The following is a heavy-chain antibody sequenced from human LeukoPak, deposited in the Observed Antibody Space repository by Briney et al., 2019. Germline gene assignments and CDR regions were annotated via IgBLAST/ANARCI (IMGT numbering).Heavy chain of an antibody. CDR2: IYYSGST. V-gene: IGHV4-30-4*08. Sequence: SQTLSLTCTVSGGSISSGDYYWSWIRQPPGKGLEWIGYIYYSGSTYYNPSLKSRVTISVDTSKNQFSLKLSSVTAADTAVYYCARADSSGNDAFDIWGQGTMVTVSS. D-gene: IGHD3-22*01. J-gene: IGHJ3*02. CDR3: ARADSSGNDAFDI. CDR1: GGSISSGDYY.